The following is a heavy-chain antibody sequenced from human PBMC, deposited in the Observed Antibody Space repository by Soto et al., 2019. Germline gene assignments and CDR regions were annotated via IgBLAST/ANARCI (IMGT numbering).Heavy chain of an antibody. D-gene: IGHD1-20*01. CDR3: ARHAAGITYFDY. J-gene: IGHJ4*02. CDR2: IYYSGST. V-gene: IGHV4-39*01. Sequence: SETLSLTCTGSGGSISSSSYYWGWIRQPPGKGLEWIGSIYYSGSTYYNPSLKSRVTISVDTSKNQFSLKLSSVTAADTAVYYCARHAAGITYFDYWGQGTLVTVSS. CDR1: GGSISSSSYY.